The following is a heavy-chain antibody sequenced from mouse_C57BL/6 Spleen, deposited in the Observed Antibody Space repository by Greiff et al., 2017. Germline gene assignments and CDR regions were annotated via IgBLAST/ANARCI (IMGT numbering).Heavy chain of an antibody. CDR3: ARRGIYYSDYGGAMDY. CDR2: IDPSDSET. J-gene: IGHJ4*01. CDR1: GYTFTSYW. Sequence: QVQLKQPGAELVRPGSSVKLSCKASGYTFTSYWMHWVKQRPIQGLEWIGNIDPSDSETHYNQKFKDKATLTVDKSSSTAYMQLSSLTSEDSAVYYCARRGIYYSDYGGAMDYWGQGTSVTVSS. V-gene: IGHV1-52*01. D-gene: IGHD2-13*01.